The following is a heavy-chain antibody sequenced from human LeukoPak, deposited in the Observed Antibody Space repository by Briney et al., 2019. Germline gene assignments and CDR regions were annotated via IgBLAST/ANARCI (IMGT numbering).Heavy chain of an antibody. J-gene: IGHJ4*02. CDR3: ARDTFQPGLIDS. CDR1: GFPFSLYA. Sequence: PGGSLRLSCAASGFPFSLYAMNWVRQAPGEGLEWVSYINDDSTDIHYADSVKGRFSISRDSARNTLYLQLSSLRAEDTAVYYCARDTFQPGLIDSWGQGTLVTVSS. V-gene: IGHV3-21*05. D-gene: IGHD2-2*01. CDR2: INDDSTDI.